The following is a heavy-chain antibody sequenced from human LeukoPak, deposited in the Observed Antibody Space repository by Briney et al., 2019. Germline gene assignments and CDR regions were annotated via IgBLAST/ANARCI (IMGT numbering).Heavy chain of an antibody. D-gene: IGHD4-23*01. CDR3: AAEIYGGNSDCCTFDF. Sequence: SVKVSCKASGFTFTSSAMQWVRQARGQRLEWIGWIGVGGGNTNYAQTLQDRITITRDMSTSTAYMELSSLRSEDTAVYYCAAEIYGGNSDCCTFDFWGPGTLVTVSS. V-gene: IGHV1-58*02. CDR1: GFTFTSSA. CDR2: IGVGGGNT. J-gene: IGHJ3*01.